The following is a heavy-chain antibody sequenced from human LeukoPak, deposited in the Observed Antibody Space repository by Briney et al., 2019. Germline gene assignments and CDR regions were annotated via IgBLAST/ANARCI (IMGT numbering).Heavy chain of an antibody. CDR3: ARTVTKAGEPFDY. CDR1: GGSFSGYY. Sequence: SETLSLTCAVYGGSFSGYYWSWIRQPPGKGLEWIGEISHSGSTNYNPSLKSRVTISVDTSKNQFSLKLSSVTAADTAVYYCARTVTKAGEPFDYWGQGTLVTVSS. V-gene: IGHV4-34*01. CDR2: ISHSGST. D-gene: IGHD4-17*01. J-gene: IGHJ4*02.